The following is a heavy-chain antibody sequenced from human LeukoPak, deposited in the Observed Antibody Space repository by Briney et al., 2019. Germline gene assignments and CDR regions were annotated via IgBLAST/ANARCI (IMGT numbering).Heavy chain of an antibody. V-gene: IGHV4-39*01. CDR1: GGSMRTTSSY. J-gene: IGHJ5*02. Sequence: PSETLSLTCTVSGGSMRTTSSYWGWIRQPPGEGLEWIGSIFYSGYTYSNPSLKSRVTISVDTSKNQFSLKLSSVTAADTAVYYCARQAYSSNLGWFDPWGQGTLVTVSS. CDR3: ARQAYSSNLGWFDP. D-gene: IGHD6-13*01. CDR2: IFYSGYT.